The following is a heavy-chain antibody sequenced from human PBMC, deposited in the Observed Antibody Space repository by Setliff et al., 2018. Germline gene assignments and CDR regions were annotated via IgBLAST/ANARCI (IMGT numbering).Heavy chain of an antibody. V-gene: IGHV5-51*01. J-gene: IGHJ5*02. Sequence: GESLKISCKGSGYSFTTYWIGWVRQMPGKGLEWMGTIYPGNADTRYSPSFQGQVTISNDTSINTAFLQWNNLKASDTAVYYCARRGERFFNWFDPWGQGTLVTVSS. D-gene: IGHD2-21*01. CDR2: IYPGNADT. CDR1: GYSFTTYW. CDR3: ARRGERFFNWFDP.